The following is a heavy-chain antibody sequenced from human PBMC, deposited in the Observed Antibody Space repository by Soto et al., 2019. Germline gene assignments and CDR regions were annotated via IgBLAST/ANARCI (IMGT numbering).Heavy chain of an antibody. Sequence: PVKVSCKASGGTFSSYAISWVRQAPGQGLEWMGGIIPIFGTANYAQKFQGRVTITADESTSTAYMELSSLRSEDTAVYYCARNPVYDSIGYYLDYWGQGTLVTVSA. CDR3: ARNPVYDSIGYYLDY. J-gene: IGHJ4*02. V-gene: IGHV1-69*13. CDR2: IIPIFGTA. CDR1: GGTFSSYA. D-gene: IGHD3-22*01.